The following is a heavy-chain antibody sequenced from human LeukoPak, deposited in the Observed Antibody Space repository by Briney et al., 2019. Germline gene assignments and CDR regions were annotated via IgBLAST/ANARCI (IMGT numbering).Heavy chain of an antibody. D-gene: IGHD2-2*01. Sequence: ASVKDSCKASGYTFTSYAMHWVRQAPGQRLEWMGWINAGNGNTKYPQKFQGGVTITRDTSASTAYMELSSLRSEDTAVYYCARGYIVVVPAAMQHGMDVWGQGTTVTVSS. CDR1: GYTFTSYA. J-gene: IGHJ6*02. CDR2: INAGNGNT. V-gene: IGHV1-3*01. CDR3: ARGYIVVVPAAMQHGMDV.